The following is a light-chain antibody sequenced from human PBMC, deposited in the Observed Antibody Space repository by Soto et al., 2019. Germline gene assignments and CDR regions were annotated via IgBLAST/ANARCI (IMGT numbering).Light chain of an antibody. V-gene: IGKV3-20*01. Sequence: EIVLTQSPATLSLSPGERATLSCRASQSVSSSYLAWYQQKPGQAPRLLIYGASSRATGIPDRFTGSGSGTDFTLTISRLEPEDFAVYYCQQYCSSPLYTFGQGTKLEIK. J-gene: IGKJ2*01. CDR1: QSVSSSY. CDR3: QQYCSSPLYT. CDR2: GAS.